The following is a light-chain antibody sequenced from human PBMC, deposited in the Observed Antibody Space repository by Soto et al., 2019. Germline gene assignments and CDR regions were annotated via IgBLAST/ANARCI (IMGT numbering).Light chain of an antibody. CDR3: TSYTGDDFTFV. Sequence: QSALTQPPSASGSLGQSVTISCTGTGSDIGTYDYVSWYQQHPGRAPKLIIFEVSKRPLGVPDRFSGSKSGNTASLIVSGLQPDDEAEYHCTSYTGDDFTFVFGTGTKVTVL. CDR2: EVS. J-gene: IGLJ1*01. V-gene: IGLV2-8*01. CDR1: GSDIGTYDY.